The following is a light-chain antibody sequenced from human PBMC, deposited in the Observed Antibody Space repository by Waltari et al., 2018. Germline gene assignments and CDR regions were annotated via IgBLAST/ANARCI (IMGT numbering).Light chain of an antibody. V-gene: IGLV3-19*01. CDR3: NSRDTSADRLVI. J-gene: IGLJ2*01. Sequence: SSELTQDPTVSVALGQTGRITCQGDSLRSFYASWYQQKPRQAPLLVIYGKNNRPAGIPARFSGSSSGDTAFLTITGAQAEDEADYHCNSRDTSADRLVIFGGGTKLTVL. CDR1: SLRSFY. CDR2: GKN.